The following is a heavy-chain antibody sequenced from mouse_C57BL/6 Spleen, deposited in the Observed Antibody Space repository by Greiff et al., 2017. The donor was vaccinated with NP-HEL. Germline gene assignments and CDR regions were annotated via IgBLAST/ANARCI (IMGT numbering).Heavy chain of an antibody. V-gene: IGHV5-6*02. CDR1: GFTFSSYG. Sequence: DVKLQESGGDLVKPGGSLKLSCAASGFTFSSYGMSWVRQTPDKRLEWVATISSGGSYTYYPDSVKGRFTISRDNAKNTLYLQMSSLKSEDTAMYYCARDGSWYFDVWGTGTTVTVSS. CDR3: ARDGSWYFDV. J-gene: IGHJ1*03. CDR2: ISSGGSYT. D-gene: IGHD2-3*01.